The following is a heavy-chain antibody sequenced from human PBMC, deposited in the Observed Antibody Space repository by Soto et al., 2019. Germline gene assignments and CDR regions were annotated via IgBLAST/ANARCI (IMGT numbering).Heavy chain of an antibody. D-gene: IGHD3-3*01. V-gene: IGHV3-30-3*01. Sequence: QLVESGGGVVQPERSLKLSCTASNFVFSVYSLHWVRQAPGKGLEWVALISYEGGNKYYADSVKGRFTISRDNSKNTLYLQMNSLRREDTAVYYCARDKDQYDLWGGTVDSWGQGTLVTVSS. CDR3: ARDKDQYDLWGGTVDS. J-gene: IGHJ4*02. CDR1: NFVFSVYS. CDR2: ISYEGGNK.